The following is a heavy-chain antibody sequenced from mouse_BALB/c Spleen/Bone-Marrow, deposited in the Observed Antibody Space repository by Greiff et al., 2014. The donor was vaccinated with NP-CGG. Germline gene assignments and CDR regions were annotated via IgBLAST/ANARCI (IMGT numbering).Heavy chain of an antibody. J-gene: IGHJ3*01. Sequence: VKLMESGAELVRPGTSVKVPCKASGYAFTNYFIEWVKQRPGQGLEWIGVLNPGSGGTNYNKKFKGKATLTADKSSSTAYMQLSSLTFDDSAVYFCARDGNWFPYWGQGTLVTVSA. D-gene: IGHD2-1*01. CDR2: LNPGSGGT. CDR3: ARDGNWFPY. V-gene: IGHV1-54*01. CDR1: GYAFTNYF.